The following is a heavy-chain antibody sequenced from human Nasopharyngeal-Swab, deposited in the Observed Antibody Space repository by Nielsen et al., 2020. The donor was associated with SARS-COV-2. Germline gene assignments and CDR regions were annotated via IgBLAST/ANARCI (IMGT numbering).Heavy chain of an antibody. J-gene: IGHJ6*02. CDR1: GYTLISYA. CDR3: ARDPGNIYSSSWHGQTSYYYYGMDV. V-gene: IGHV1-3*01. D-gene: IGHD6-13*01. CDR2: ITGGNGNT. Sequence: ASVTASCRASGYTLISYAMPCVRQASGQTVECMGWITGGNGNTKFSQKLQGRVTINRDTSASTAYMELSSLRSEDTAVYYCARDPGNIYSSSWHGQTSYYYYGMDVWGQGTAVTVSS.